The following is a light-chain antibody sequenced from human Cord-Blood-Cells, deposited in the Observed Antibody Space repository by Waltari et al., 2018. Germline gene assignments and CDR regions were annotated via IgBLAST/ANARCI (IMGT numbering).Light chain of an antibody. Sequence: SSELTQDPAVSVALGQTVRIKCKGDSLGSNYASWYQQKPGQAPVLVIYGKNNRPSGIPDRVSGSSSGNTASLTITGAQAEDEADYYCNSRDSSGNHVVFGGGTKLTVL. CDR1: SLGSNY. J-gene: IGLJ2*01. CDR2: GKN. V-gene: IGLV3-19*01. CDR3: NSRDSSGNHVV.